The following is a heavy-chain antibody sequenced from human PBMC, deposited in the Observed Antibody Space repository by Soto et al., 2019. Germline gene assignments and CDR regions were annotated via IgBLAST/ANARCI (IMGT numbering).Heavy chain of an antibody. CDR1: GFTFSDHY. CDR3: ARRITGTPPADGWS. Sequence: EVQLVESGGDLVQPGGSLRLSCAVSGFTFSDHYMDWVRQAPGKGLESVGRIRNIANSYTTDYAASVKGRFTISRDDSKNSLYLQMNSLKTADTAMYYCARRITGTPPADGWSWAQGTLVTVSS. CDR2: IRNIANSYTT. V-gene: IGHV3-72*01. D-gene: IGHD1-7*01. J-gene: IGHJ5*02.